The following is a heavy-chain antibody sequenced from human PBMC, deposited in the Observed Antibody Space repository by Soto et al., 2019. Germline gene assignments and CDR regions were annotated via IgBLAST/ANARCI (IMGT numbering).Heavy chain of an antibody. J-gene: IGHJ6*02. V-gene: IGHV5-10-1*01. CDR2: IDPSDSYT. CDR1: GYSFTSYW. CDR3: ARHRGPPYYYYGMDV. D-gene: IGHD3-16*01. Sequence: PGESLKISCKGSGYSFTSYWISWVRQMPGKGLEWMGRIDPSDSYTNYSPSFQGHVTISADKSISTAYLQWSSLKASDTAMYYCARHRGPPYYYYGMDVWGQGTTVTVSS.